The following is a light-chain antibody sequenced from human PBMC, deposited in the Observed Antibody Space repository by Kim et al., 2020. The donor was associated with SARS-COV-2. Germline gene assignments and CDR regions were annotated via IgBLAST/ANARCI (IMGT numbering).Light chain of an antibody. Sequence: LTQPPSASGSPGQSVTISCTGTSSDIGGYNYVSWYQQHPGKAPKLMIYEVSKRPSGVPDRFSGSKSANTASLTVSGLQAEDEADYYCSSYAGSNNYVFGTGTKVTVL. J-gene: IGLJ1*01. CDR1: SSDIGGYNY. CDR2: EVS. V-gene: IGLV2-8*01. CDR3: SSYAGSNNYV.